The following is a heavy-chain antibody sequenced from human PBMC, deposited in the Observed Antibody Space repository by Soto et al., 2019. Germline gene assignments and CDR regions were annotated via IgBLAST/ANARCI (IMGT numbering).Heavy chain of an antibody. V-gene: IGHV3-48*03. J-gene: IGHJ6*02. CDR2: ISYSGSTI. CDR3: ARGAGFFYGVDV. CDR1: GFDFDNYE. Sequence: EVQLVESGGGLVQPGGSLRLSCAASGFDFDNYEMNWVRQAPGKGLEWISFISYSGSTIYFADSVRGRFSISRDNSKNSLFLQMSSPRAEDSAIYYCARGAGFFYGVDVWGQGTTVTVSS.